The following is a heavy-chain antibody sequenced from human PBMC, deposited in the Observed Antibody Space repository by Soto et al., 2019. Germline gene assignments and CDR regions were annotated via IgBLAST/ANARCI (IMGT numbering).Heavy chain of an antibody. CDR1: GYTFTSYC. Sequence: ASVKVSCKASGYTFTSYCISWVRQAPGQGLEWMGWSSGYNGNTNYAQKLQGRVNMTTDTSTSTAYMELRSLRSHDTAVYYCARSARIAAARMQWFDPWGQGTMVNVSS. CDR2: SSGYNGNT. D-gene: IGHD6-13*01. CDR3: ARSARIAAARMQWFDP. J-gene: IGHJ5*02. V-gene: IGHV1-18*01.